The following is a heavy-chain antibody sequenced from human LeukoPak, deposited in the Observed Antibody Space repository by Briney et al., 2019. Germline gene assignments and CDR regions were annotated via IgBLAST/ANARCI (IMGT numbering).Heavy chain of an antibody. CDR1: GGSFSNYY. Sequence: SETLSLTCAVYGGSFSNYYWSWIRQPPGKGLEWIGEINDSGRTNYNPSLMSRVTVSVDTSTKQFSLRLTSVTATDTAVYYCATRWNYGRNYYIDVWGKGATVSVSS. CDR2: INDSGRT. V-gene: IGHV4-34*01. D-gene: IGHD1-7*01. J-gene: IGHJ6*03. CDR3: ATRWNYGRNYYIDV.